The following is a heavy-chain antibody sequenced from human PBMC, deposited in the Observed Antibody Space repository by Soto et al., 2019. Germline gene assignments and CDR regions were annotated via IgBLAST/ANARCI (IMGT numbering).Heavy chain of an antibody. CDR3: ASGGRGYYYMDV. J-gene: IGHJ6*03. CDR2: IKGDASTT. V-gene: IGHV3-74*01. CDR1: GFTFSNYW. Sequence: EVQLVESGGGLVQPGGSLRLSCEASGFTFSNYWIHWVRQAPGKGLVWLSRIKGDASTTNYADSVKGRFTISRDNAKNTLYLQMNSLRAEDTAVYYCASGGRGYYYMDVWGKWITVTVSS.